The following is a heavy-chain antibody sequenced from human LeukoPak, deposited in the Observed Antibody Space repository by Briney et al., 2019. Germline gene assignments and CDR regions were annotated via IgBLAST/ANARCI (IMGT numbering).Heavy chain of an antibody. CDR1: GYTFTSYD. Sequence: GASVKVSCKASGYTFTSYDINWVRQATGQGLEWMGWINPNSGGTNYAQKFQGRVTMTRDTSTSTAYMELSRLRSDDTAVYYCARDPVGATDYWGQGTLVTVSS. D-gene: IGHD1-26*01. J-gene: IGHJ4*02. V-gene: IGHV1-2*02. CDR2: INPNSGGT. CDR3: ARDPVGATDY.